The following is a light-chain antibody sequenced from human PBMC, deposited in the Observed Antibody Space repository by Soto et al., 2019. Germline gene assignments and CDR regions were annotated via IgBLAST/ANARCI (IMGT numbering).Light chain of an antibody. CDR3: QHYNSYSET. CDR2: KAS. V-gene: IGKV1-5*03. J-gene: IGKJ1*01. Sequence: DIQMTQSPSTLSASVGDRVTITCRASQSISNWLAWYQQKPGKAPKLLIYKASTLESGVPSRFSGSGSGTEFTLTISSLQPDDFATYYCQHYNSYSETFGQGTKVDI. CDR1: QSISNW.